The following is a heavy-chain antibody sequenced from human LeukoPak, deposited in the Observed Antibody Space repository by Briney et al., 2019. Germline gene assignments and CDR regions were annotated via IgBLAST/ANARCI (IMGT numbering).Heavy chain of an antibody. CDR2: IYYSGST. J-gene: IGHJ2*01. D-gene: IGHD3-22*01. Sequence: PSETLSLTCTVSGGSISSYYWSWIRQPPGKGLEGIGYIYYSGSTNYNPSLKSGVTISVDTSKNQFSLKLSSVTAADTAVYYCASSDYYDSSGYSYRYFDLWGRGTLLTASS. CDR1: GGSISSYY. V-gene: IGHV4-59*08. CDR3: ASSDYYDSSGYSYRYFDL.